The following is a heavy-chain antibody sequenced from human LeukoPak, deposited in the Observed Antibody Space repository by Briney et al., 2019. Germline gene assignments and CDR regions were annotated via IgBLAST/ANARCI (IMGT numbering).Heavy chain of an antibody. J-gene: IGHJ4*02. Sequence: GGSLRLSCAASGFTFSSYSMNWVRQAPGKGLEWVSSISSSSSYIYYADSVKGRFTISRDNAKNSLYLQMNSLRAEDTAVYYCARDPFDPSDYYDSSGYYDYWGQGTLVTVSS. CDR2: ISSSSSYI. CDR1: GFTFSSYS. D-gene: IGHD3-22*01. V-gene: IGHV3-21*01. CDR3: ARDPFDPSDYYDSSGYYDY.